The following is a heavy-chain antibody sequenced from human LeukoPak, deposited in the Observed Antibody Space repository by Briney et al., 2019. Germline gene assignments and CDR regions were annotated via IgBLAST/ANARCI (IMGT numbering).Heavy chain of an antibody. D-gene: IGHD6-13*01. CDR2: IYYSGST. CDR1: GGSISSSSYY. CDR3: AIHVSTIYSSSWYYFDY. J-gene: IGHJ4*02. Sequence: SETLSLTCTVSGGSISSSSYYWGWIRQPPGKGLEWIGSIYYSGSTYYNPSLKSRVTISVDTSKNQFSLKLSSVTAADTAVYYCAIHVSTIYSSSWYYFDYWGQGTLVTVSS. V-gene: IGHV4-39*01.